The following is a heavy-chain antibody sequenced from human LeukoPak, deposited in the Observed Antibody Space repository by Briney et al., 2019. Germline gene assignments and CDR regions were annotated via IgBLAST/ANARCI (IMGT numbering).Heavy chain of an antibody. CDR3: AGSWGQWLPTLGYFQH. V-gene: IGHV1-69*05. CDR2: FIPIFGTA. D-gene: IGHD6-19*01. CDR1: GGTFSSYA. J-gene: IGHJ1*01. Sequence: GSSVKVSCKASGGTFSSYAISWVRQAPGQGLEWMGGFIPIFGTANYAQKFQGRVTITTDESTSTAYMELSSLRSEDTAVYYCAGSWGQWLPTLGYFQHWGQGTLVTVSS.